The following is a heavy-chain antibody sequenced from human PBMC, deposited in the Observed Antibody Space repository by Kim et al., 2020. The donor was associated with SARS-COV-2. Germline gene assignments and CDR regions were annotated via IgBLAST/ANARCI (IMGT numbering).Heavy chain of an antibody. J-gene: IGHJ4*02. CDR2: SKTDGGTT. CDR3: CSWGY. Sequence: SKTDGGTTDYAVFVKARYTISRDDSKNTVYLQMNSLILEDTAVYYCCSWGYWGQGTLVAVSS. V-gene: IGHV3-15*01. D-gene: IGHD7-27*01.